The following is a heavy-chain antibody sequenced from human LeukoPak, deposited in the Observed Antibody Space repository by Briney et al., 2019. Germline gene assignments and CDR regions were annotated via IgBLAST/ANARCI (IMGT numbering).Heavy chain of an antibody. J-gene: IGHJ5*02. CDR3: ARDRADCSSTSCYFGWFDP. V-gene: IGHV1-2*02. D-gene: IGHD2-2*01. CDR1: GYTFTDYY. CDR2: INPNSGGT. Sequence: ASVKVSCKASGYTFTDYYIHWVRQAPGQGLEWMGWINPNSGGTNYAQKFQGRVTMTRDTSISTAFMELGRLRSDDTAVFYCARDRADCSSTSCYFGWFDPWGQGTLVTVSS.